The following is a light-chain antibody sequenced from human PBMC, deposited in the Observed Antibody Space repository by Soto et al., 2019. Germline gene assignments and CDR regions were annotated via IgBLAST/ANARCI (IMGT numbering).Light chain of an antibody. CDR2: EVS. J-gene: IGLJ2*01. CDR3: SSYAGSNTVV. V-gene: IGLV2-8*01. Sequence: QSALTQPPSASGSPGQSVTISCTGTSSDVGGYNYVFWYQQHPGKAPKVMIYEVSKRPSGVPDRFSGSKSGNTASLTVSGLQAEDEADYYCSSYAGSNTVVFGGGTKLTVL. CDR1: SSDVGGYNY.